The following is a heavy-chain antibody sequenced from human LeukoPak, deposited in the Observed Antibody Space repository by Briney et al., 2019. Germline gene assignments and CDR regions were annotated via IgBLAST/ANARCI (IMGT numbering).Heavy chain of an antibody. Sequence: ASVKVSCKASGYTFTSYDINWVRQATGQGLEWMGWMNPNSGNAGYAQKFQGRVTMTRNTSMSTAYMELCSLRSEDTAVYYCARKVLGRRWRPSDYWGQGTLVTVSS. J-gene: IGHJ4*02. CDR2: MNPNSGNA. D-gene: IGHD5-24*01. V-gene: IGHV1-8*01. CDR3: ARKVLGRRWRPSDY. CDR1: GYTFTSYD.